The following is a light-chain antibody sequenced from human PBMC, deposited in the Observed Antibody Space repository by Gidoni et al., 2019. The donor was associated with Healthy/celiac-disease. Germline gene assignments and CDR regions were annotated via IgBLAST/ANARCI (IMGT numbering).Light chain of an antibody. V-gene: IGLV1-36*01. Sequence: QSVLPQPPSVSEAPRQRITISCSGSSSNMGNSAVNWYQQVPGQAPKLLIYYAGLLPSGAPDRFSGSKSGPSASLPISGPQSEAEAAYSCAAWAASLNGWVFGGGTKLTVL. CDR3: AAWAASLNGWV. CDR1: SSNMGNSA. CDR2: YAG. J-gene: IGLJ3*02.